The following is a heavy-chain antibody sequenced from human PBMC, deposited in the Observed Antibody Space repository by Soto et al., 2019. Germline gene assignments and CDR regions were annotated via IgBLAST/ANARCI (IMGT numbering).Heavy chain of an antibody. CDR3: ARERYYYDSSGYYLDY. J-gene: IGHJ4*02. Sequence: GGSLRLSCSASGFTFSEYSMHWVRQAPGKGLQYVSTISSDGDITYYADSVKGRFTISRDNSKNTLYLQMNSLRAEDTAVYYCARERYYYDSSGYYLDYWGQGTLVTVSS. V-gene: IGHV3-64*04. D-gene: IGHD3-22*01. CDR2: ISSDGDIT. CDR1: GFTFSEYS.